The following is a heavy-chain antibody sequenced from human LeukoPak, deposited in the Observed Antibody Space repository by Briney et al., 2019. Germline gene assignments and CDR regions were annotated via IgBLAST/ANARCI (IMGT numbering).Heavy chain of an antibody. V-gene: IGHV3-23*01. CDR2: LSGSGESA. J-gene: IGHJ5*02. CDR1: GFTFSNYA. Sequence: GGSLRLSCTASGFTFSNYAMSWVRQTPGKRLEWVSALSGSGESAYYADSVKGRFTISRDNSKNTLHLQMNSLRAEDTAVYYCANDGGGMVRGLHVNGDHWGQGTLVTVSS. D-gene: IGHD3-10*01. CDR3: ANDGGGMVRGLHVNGDH.